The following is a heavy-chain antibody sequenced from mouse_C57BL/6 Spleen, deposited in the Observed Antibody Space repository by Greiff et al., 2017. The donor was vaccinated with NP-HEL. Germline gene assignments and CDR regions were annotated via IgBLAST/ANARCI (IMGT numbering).Heavy chain of an antibody. CDR1: GYSFTSYY. CDR3: ARAGLRQAWFAY. V-gene: IGHV1-66*01. Sequence: VQLQQSGPELVKPGASVEISCKASGYSFTSYYIHWVKQRPGQGLEWIGWIYPGSGNTKYNEKFKGKATLTADTSSSTAYMQLSSLTSEDSAVYYCARAGLRQAWFAYWGQGTLVTVSA. CDR2: IYPGSGNT. J-gene: IGHJ3*01. D-gene: IGHD2-4*01.